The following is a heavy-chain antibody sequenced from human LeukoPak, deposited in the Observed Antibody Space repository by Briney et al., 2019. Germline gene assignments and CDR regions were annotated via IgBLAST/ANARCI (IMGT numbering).Heavy chain of an antibody. CDR1: GFTFSSYW. D-gene: IGHD6-6*01. J-gene: IGHJ6*03. Sequence: GGSLRLSCAASGFTFSSYWMHWVRQAPGKGLVWVSRINSDGSSTSYADSVKGRFTISRDNAKNTLYLQMNSLRAEDTAVYYCARDSSSYYYYYYMDVWGKGTTVTVSS. CDR3: ARDSSSYYYYYYMDV. V-gene: IGHV3-74*01. CDR2: INSDGSST.